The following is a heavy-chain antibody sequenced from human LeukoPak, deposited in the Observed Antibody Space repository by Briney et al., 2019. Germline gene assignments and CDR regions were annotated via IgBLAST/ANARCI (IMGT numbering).Heavy chain of an antibody. CDR2: INLSGGRT. CDR1: VYSFTSYY. Sequence: ASVNVAFKAAVYSFTSYYLHWVRQAPGQGREWMGIINLSGGRTTYAQKFQGRVTMTRDTSTSTVNMEMSSLRSDATAVYYCASAVTTKTPDFWGQGTLVTVSS. J-gene: IGHJ4*02. CDR3: ASAVTTKTPDF. D-gene: IGHD4-17*01. V-gene: IGHV1-46*01.